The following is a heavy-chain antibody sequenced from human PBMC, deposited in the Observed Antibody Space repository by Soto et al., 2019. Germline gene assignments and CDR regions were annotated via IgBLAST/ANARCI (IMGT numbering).Heavy chain of an antibody. J-gene: IGHJ4*02. CDR2: ISYDGSNK. V-gene: IGHV3-30-3*01. D-gene: IGHD5-18*01. CDR1: GFTFSSYA. CDR3: ARWDTAMVGHY. Sequence: QVQLVEAGGGVVQPGRSLRLSCAASGFTFSSYAMHWVRQAPGKGLEWVAVISYDGSNKYYADSVKGRFTISRDNSKNTLYLQMSSLRAEDTALYYCARWDTAMVGHYWGQSTLLTVSS.